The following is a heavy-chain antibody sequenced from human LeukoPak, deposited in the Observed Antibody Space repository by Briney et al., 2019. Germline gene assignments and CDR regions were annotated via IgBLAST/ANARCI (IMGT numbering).Heavy chain of an antibody. D-gene: IGHD2-2*01. CDR1: GFAFSTYA. J-gene: IGHJ6*02. Sequence: PGGSLRLSCAASGFAFSTYALSWVRQAPGKGLEWVSGISASGGDTFYADSVKGRFTISRDNSKNTLYLQMNSLRAEDTAVYYCARGPLYQVPYYFHYYGLDVWGQGTTVTVSS. CDR3: ARGPLYQVPYYFHYYGLDV. V-gene: IGHV3-23*01. CDR2: ISASGGDT.